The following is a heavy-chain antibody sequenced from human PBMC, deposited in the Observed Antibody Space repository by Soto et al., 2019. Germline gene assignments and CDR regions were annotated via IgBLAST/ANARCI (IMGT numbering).Heavy chain of an antibody. CDR1: GGSFSGYY. CDR3: ARAGYGGNSLDY. J-gene: IGHJ4*02. CDR2: INHSGST. D-gene: IGHD4-17*01. V-gene: IGHV4-34*01. Sequence: SETLSLTCAVYGGSFSGYYWTWIRQPPGTGLEWIGEINHSGSTNYNPSLKSRVAISVDTSKNQFSLKLTSVTAADTAVYYCARAGYGGNSLDYWGQGTLVTVS.